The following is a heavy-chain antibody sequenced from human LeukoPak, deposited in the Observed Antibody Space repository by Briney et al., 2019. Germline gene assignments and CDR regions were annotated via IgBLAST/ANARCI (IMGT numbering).Heavy chain of an antibody. CDR3: ASLYNDYGDY. J-gene: IGHJ4*02. Sequence: GGSLRLSCAASGFTFRNYGMSWVRQAPGKGLEWVSGTIGSGDSKFYADTVKGRFTISRDNSRNTLYLHMNSLRVDDTAVYYCASLYNDYGDYWGQGALVTVSS. V-gene: IGHV3-23*01. CDR1: GFTFRNYG. CDR2: TIGSGDSK. D-gene: IGHD5-24*01.